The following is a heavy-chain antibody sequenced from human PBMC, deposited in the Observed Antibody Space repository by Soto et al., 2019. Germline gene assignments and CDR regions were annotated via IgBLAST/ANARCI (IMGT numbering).Heavy chain of an antibody. CDR3: ARHEFSDTAMVTLDY. CDR1: GYSFTSYW. CDR2: IDPSDSYT. Sequence: PGESLKISCKGSGYSFTSYWISWVRQMPGKGLEWMGRIDPSDSYTNYSPSFQGHVTISADKSISTAYLQWSSLKASDTAMYYCARHEFSDTAMVTLDYWGQGTLVPVSS. V-gene: IGHV5-10-1*01. D-gene: IGHD5-18*01. J-gene: IGHJ4*02.